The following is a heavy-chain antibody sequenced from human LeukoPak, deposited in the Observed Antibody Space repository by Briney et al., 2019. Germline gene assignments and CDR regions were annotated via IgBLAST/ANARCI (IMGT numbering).Heavy chain of an antibody. CDR2: IYYSGST. V-gene: IGHV4-59*01. CDR1: GGSISSYY. CDR3: ARGRATVTTYYYMDV. D-gene: IGHD4-11*01. Sequence: SETLSLTCTVSGGSISSYYWSWIRQPPGKGLEWIGYIYYSGSTNYNPSLTSRVTISVDTSKNQFSLKLSSVTAADTAVYYCARGRATVTTYYYMDVWGKGTTVTVSS. J-gene: IGHJ6*03.